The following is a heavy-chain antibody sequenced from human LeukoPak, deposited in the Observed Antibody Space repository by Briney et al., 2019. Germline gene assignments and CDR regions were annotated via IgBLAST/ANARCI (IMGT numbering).Heavy chain of an antibody. Sequence: SETLSLTCAVYGGSFSGYYWSWIRQPPGKGLEWIGEISHSGSTNYNPSLKSRVTVSVDTSKNQFSLKLSSVTAADTAVYYCARYHPGDIVVVPAVNRNWFDPWGQGTQVTVSS. CDR3: ARYHPGDIVVVPAVNRNWFDP. V-gene: IGHV4-34*01. CDR2: ISHSGST. J-gene: IGHJ5*02. D-gene: IGHD2-2*01. CDR1: GGSFSGYY.